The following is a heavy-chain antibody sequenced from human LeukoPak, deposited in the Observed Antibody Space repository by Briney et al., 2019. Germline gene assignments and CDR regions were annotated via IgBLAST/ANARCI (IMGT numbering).Heavy chain of an antibody. D-gene: IGHD1-7*01. Sequence: PSETLSLTCAVYGGSFSGYHWSWIRQPPGKGLEWIGEINHSGSTNYNPSLKSRVTISVDTSKNQFSLKLSSVTAADTAVYYCARGPVRSITGTRRRHLSWFDPWGQGTLVTVSS. V-gene: IGHV4-34*01. CDR1: GGSFSGYH. J-gene: IGHJ5*02. CDR3: ARGPVRSITGTRRRHLSWFDP. CDR2: INHSGST.